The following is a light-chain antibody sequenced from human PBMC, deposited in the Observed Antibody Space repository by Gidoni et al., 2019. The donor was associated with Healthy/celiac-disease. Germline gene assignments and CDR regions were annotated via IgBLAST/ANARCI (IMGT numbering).Light chain of an antibody. V-gene: IGKV3-15*01. Sequence: PATLSVSPGERATLSCRASQSVSSNLAWYQQKPGQAPRLLIYGASTRATGIPARFSGSGSGTEFTLTISSLQSEDFAVYYCQQYNNWPPYTFGQGTKLEIK. J-gene: IGKJ2*01. CDR1: QSVSSN. CDR3: QQYNNWPPYT. CDR2: GAS.